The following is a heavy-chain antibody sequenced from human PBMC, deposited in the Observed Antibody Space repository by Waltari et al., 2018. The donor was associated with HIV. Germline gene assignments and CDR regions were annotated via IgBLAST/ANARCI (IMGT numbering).Heavy chain of an antibody. D-gene: IGHD4-17*01. CDR2: ILGNNGNT. J-gene: IGHJ4*02. CDR1: GLTFSPYA. CDR3: AKGTTDYGYHFES. V-gene: IGHV3-23*01. Sequence: EVQLLESGGGLVQPGGSLRLSCAASGLTFSPYAMGWVRQDPGNGLEWVSSILGNNGNTLYADSVKSRFIISRDSSKSTLYLQLNSLRAEDTALYYCAKGTTDYGYHFESWGQGTLVTVSS.